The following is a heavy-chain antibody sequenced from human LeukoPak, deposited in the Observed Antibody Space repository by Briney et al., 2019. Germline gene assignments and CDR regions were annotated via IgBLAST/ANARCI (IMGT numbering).Heavy chain of an antibody. CDR1: GFTFSSYA. J-gene: IGHJ3*02. V-gene: IGHV3-23*01. CDR3: ARGGVDVDTAIGI. D-gene: IGHD5-18*01. Sequence: GGSLRLSCAASGFTFSSYAMSWVRQAPGKGLEWVSAISGSGGSTYYADSVKGRFTISRDNSKNTLYLQMNSLRAEDTAVYYCARGGVDVDTAIGIWGQGTMVTVSS. CDR2: ISGSGGST.